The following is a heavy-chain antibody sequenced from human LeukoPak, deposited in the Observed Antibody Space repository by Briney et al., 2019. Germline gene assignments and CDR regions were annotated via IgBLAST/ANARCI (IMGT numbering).Heavy chain of an antibody. V-gene: IGHV3-23*01. CDR1: GFTFSSYA. CDR3: AKDPHGGDYYDSSDF. J-gene: IGHJ4*02. CDR2: ISGSGGST. D-gene: IGHD3-22*01. Sequence: GGSLRLSCAASGFTFSSYAMSWVRQAPGKGLEWVSAISGSGGSTYYADSVKGRFTISRDNSENTLYLQMNSLRAEDTAVYYCAKDPHGGDYYDSSDFWGQGTLVTVSS.